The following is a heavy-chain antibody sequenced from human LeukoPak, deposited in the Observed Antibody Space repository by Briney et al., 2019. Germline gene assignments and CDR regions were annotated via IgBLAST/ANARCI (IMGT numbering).Heavy chain of an antibody. CDR3: ARQGVVPNKAGWYFDL. V-gene: IGHV4-39*01. J-gene: IGHJ2*01. CDR1: GGSMSSADHF. CDR2: FYYTGTI. D-gene: IGHD3-10*01. Sequence: SETLSLTCIVSGGSMSSADHFWGWIRQPPGKGLEWIGSFYYTGTIFYSPSLESRGTISIDTFKNQFSLKIRSVTAADTAVYYCARQGVVPNKAGWYFDLWGRGALVTVSS.